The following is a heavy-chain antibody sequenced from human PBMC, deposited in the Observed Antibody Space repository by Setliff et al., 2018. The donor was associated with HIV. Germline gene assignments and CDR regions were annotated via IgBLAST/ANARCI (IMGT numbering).Heavy chain of an antibody. J-gene: IGHJ3*02. CDR3: ARRVRAVPGTDDAFDI. V-gene: IGHV1-46*01. CDR1: GYTFTSYY. Sequence: ASVKVSCKASGYTFTSYYMHWVRQAPGQGLEWMGIINPSGGSTSYAQNFQGRVTMTRDTSTSTVYMELSSLRSEDTAVYYCARRVRAVPGTDDAFDIWGQGTMFTVSS. D-gene: IGHD6-19*01. CDR2: INPSGGST.